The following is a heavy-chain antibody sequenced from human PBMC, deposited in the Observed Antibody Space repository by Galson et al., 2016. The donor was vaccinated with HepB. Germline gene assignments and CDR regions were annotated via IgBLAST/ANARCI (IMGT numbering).Heavy chain of an antibody. J-gene: IGHJ4*02. CDR3: AAGYNWDS. V-gene: IGHV4-59*03. Sequence: ETLSLTCTVSGGSISGYYCSWIRQPPGKGLEWIGYTYYSGGTNYNPSLKSRVTLSTDTSKNQVSLMLTSVNASDTAVYFRAAGYNWDSWGEGILVTVSS. CDR1: GGSISGYY. D-gene: IGHD5-24*01. CDR2: TYYSGGT.